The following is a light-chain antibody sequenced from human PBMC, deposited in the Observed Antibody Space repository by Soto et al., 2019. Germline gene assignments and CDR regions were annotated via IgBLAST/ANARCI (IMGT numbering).Light chain of an antibody. V-gene: IGKV1-5*01. CDR2: EAS. CDR3: QQYSCYPYT. Sequence: DIQMTQSPSTLSASVGDRVTITCRASQSISTWLAWYQQKPGKAPKLLIYEASSLQSGVPPRFSGSTSGTEFTLIITSLQSADFAAYYCQQYSCYPYTFGQGTKLESK. CDR1: QSISTW. J-gene: IGKJ2*01.